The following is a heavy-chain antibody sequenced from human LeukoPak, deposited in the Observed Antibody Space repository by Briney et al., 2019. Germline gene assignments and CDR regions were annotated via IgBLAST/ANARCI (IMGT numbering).Heavy chain of an antibody. D-gene: IGHD3-16*01. CDR2: IYSGGST. J-gene: IGHJ6*02. CDR1: GFTVSSNY. V-gene: IGHV3-53*01. CDR3: ARDRPYVYYGMDV. Sequence: QSGGSLRLSCAASGFTVSSNYMSWVRQAPGKGLEWVSVIYSGGSTYYADSVKGRFTISRDNSKNTPYLQMNSLRAEDTAVYYCARDRPYVYYGMDVWGQGTTVTVSS.